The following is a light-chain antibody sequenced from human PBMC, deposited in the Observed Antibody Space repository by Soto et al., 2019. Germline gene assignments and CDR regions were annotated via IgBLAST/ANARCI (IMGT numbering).Light chain of an antibody. CDR2: STS. CDR3: QQSYNSPQT. V-gene: IGKV1-39*01. CDR1: QGIRSF. J-gene: IGKJ1*01. Sequence: QMTQSPSSLSASVGDRVTITCRASQGIRSFLNWYQQKLGKAPKLLIYSTSHLQSGVPSRFSRSGSGTDFTLTISSLQPEDIATYYCQQSYNSPQTFGQGTKVEI.